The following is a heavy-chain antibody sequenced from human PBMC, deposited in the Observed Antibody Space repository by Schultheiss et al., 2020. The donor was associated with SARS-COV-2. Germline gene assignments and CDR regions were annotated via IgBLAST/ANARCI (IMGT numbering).Heavy chain of an antibody. D-gene: IGHD3-10*01. V-gene: IGHV1-2*02. J-gene: IGHJ4*02. Sequence: GESLKISCEASGYTFTDYYMHWVRQAPGQGLEWMGWIDRDSRATYYAQKFQGRVTMTRDPSITTVYMELDRLTSDDTAVYYCARAWSGSYSYFDYWGQGTLVTVSS. CDR2: IDRDSRAT. CDR3: ARAWSGSYSYFDY. CDR1: GYTFTDYY.